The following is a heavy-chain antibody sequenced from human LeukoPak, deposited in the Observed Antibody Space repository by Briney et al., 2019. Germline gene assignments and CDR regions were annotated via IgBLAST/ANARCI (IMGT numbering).Heavy chain of an antibody. CDR1: GFTFSSYA. J-gene: IGHJ4*02. D-gene: IGHD5-18*01. V-gene: IGHV3-64*01. CDR2: ISNNGGST. CDR3: AKEEGYIYGLLDY. Sequence: GGSLRLSCAASGFTFSSYAMHWVRQAPGKGLEYVSAISNNGGSTYYAISVKGRFTISRDNSKNTLYLQMNSLRAEDAAVYYCAKEEGYIYGLLDYWGQGILVTVSS.